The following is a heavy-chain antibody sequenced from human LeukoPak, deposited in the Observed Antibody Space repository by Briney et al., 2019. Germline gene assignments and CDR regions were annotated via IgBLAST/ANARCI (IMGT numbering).Heavy chain of an antibody. Sequence: PSETLSLTCTVWGGAISSYYWSWIRQPPGKGLEWIGYIYYSGSTNYNPSLKGRVTITVDASKNQFSLKLSSVTAADTAVYYCASLPSNPPTGWFDPWGQGTLVTVSS. CDR2: IYYSGST. CDR3: ASLPSNPPTGWFDP. V-gene: IGHV4-59*01. CDR1: GGAISSYY. J-gene: IGHJ5*02. D-gene: IGHD4-11*01.